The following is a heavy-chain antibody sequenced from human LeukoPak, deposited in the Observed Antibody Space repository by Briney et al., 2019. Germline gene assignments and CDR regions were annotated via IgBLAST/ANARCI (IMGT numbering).Heavy chain of an antibody. D-gene: IGHD3-10*01. CDR1: GGSFSTYY. V-gene: IGHV4-34*01. J-gene: IGHJ6*04. CDR2: INHSGST. CDR3: ARHGLGRGVYITRQYNYYMDV. Sequence: PSETLSLTCAVYGGSFSTYYWSWVRQPPGSGLEWIGGINHSGSTNYNPSLKSRVTVSIDTSKNQFSLKLRSLTAADTAIYFCARHGLGRGVYITRQYNYYMDVWGTGTAVTVSS.